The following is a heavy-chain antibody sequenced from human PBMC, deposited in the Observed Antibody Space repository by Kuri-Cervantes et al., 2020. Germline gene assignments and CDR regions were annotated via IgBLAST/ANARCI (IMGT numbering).Heavy chain of an antibody. J-gene: IGHJ5*02. D-gene: IGHD2-2*01. CDR1: SSYW. V-gene: IGHV3-74*01. Sequence: GESLKISCAAFSSYWMHWVRQAPGKGLVWVSRINSDGSSTSYADSVKGRFTISRDNAKNSLYLQMNSLRAEDTAVYYCARDETTVETLSYCSSTSCYNWFDPWGQGTLVTVSS. CDR2: INSDGSST. CDR3: ARDETTVETLSYCSSTSCYNWFDP.